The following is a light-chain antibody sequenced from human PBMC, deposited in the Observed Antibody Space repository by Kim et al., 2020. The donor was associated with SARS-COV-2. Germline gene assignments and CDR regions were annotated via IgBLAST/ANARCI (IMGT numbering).Light chain of an antibody. J-gene: IGLJ2*01. V-gene: IGLV4-69*01. Sequence: SVKLTCTLSSGHSSYAIAWHQQQPEKGPRYLMKLNSDGSHSKGDGIPDRFSGSSSGAERYLTISSLQSEDEADYYCQTWGTGMRVFGGGTQLTVL. CDR3: QTWGTGMRV. CDR1: SGHSSYA. CDR2: LNSDGSH.